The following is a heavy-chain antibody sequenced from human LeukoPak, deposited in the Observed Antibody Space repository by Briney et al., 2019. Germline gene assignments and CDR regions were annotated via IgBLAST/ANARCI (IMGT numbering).Heavy chain of an antibody. CDR3: AREWLLARYS. J-gene: IGHJ5*02. CDR2: ISTSSSHI. Sequence: GGSLRLSCAASGFTFSEYSMNWVRQAPGKGLEWVSFISTSSSHIYYGDSVKGRFTISRDNARNSVSLQMNSLRAEDTAVYYCAREWLLARYSWGQGVLVTVSS. V-gene: IGHV3-21*01. D-gene: IGHD3-10*01. CDR1: GFTFSEYS.